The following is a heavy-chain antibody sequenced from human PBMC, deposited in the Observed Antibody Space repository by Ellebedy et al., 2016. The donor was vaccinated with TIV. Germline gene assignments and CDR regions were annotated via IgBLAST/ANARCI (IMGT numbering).Heavy chain of an antibody. D-gene: IGHD3-16*02. CDR1: GSPISSISYY. V-gene: IGHV4-39*07. CDR3: ARGLGGDYVWGSYRYNWFDP. J-gene: IGHJ5*02. CDR2: IYYSGST. Sequence: SETLSLXXTVSGSPISSISYYWGWIRQPPGKVLVWIGSIYYSGSTYYNPSLKSRVTISVDTSKNQFSLKLSSVTAADTAVYYCARGLGGDYVWGSYRYNWFDPWGQGTLVTVSS.